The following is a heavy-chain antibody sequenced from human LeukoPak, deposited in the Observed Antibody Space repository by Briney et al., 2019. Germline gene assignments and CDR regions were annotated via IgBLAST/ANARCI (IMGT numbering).Heavy chain of an antibody. J-gene: IGHJ5*02. Sequence: GESLKISCQGSEYSLATYWIAWLRQMPGKGLEWMGIIYPGDSDTRYSPSLQGQVTISADKSISTAYLQWSSLKASDTAMYYCARKVTTVTQWFDPWGQGTLVTVSS. CDR1: EYSLATYW. V-gene: IGHV5-51*01. CDR2: IYPGDSDT. D-gene: IGHD4-11*01. CDR3: ARKVTTVTQWFDP.